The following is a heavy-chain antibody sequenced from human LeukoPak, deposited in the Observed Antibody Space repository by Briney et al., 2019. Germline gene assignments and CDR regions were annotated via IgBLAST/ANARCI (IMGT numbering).Heavy chain of an antibody. CDR1: GFTFTTYA. J-gene: IGHJ4*02. V-gene: IGHV3-23*01. Sequence: PGRSLRLSCAASGFTFTTYAMSWVRQAPGKGLEWVSAISGRGGTTYYADSVKGRFTISRDNSKNTVPLQMNSLRAEDTAVYYCAKVRGAVAITFLDYWGQGTLVTVSS. D-gene: IGHD3-22*01. CDR3: AKVRGAVAITFLDY. CDR2: ISGRGGTT.